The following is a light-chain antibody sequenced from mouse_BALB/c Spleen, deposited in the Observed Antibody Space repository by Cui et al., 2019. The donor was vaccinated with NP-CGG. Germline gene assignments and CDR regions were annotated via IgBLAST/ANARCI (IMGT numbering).Light chain of an antibody. J-gene: IGLJ1*01. Sequence: QVVVTKESAFTTSPGETVTLTCRSSTGAVTTSNYANWVQEKPDHLFTGLIGGTNNRAPGVPARFSGSLIGDKAALTITGAQTEDEAIYFCALWYSNHWVFGGGTKLTVL. V-gene: IGLV1*01. CDR1: TGAVTTSNY. CDR3: ALWYSNHWV. CDR2: GTN.